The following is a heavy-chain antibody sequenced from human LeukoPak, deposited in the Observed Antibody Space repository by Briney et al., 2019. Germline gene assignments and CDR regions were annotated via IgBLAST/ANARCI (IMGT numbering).Heavy chain of an antibody. CDR2: IYYSGST. CDR1: GGSISSSSYY. Sequence: SETLSPTCTVSGGSISSSSYYWGWIRQPPGKGQEWIGSIYYSGSTYYNPSLKGRVTISVDTSKNQFSLKLSSVTAADTAVYYCARIRLSSWSDYWGQGTLVTVSS. V-gene: IGHV4-39*01. CDR3: ARIRLSSWSDY. J-gene: IGHJ4*02. D-gene: IGHD6-13*01.